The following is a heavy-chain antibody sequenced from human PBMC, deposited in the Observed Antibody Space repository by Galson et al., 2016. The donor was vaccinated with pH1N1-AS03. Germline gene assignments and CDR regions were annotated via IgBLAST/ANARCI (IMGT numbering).Heavy chain of an antibody. Sequence: SLRLSCAASGFTVSSNYMSWVRQAPGRGLEWVSFIYSGGRTLYADSVKGRFTTSRESSKNTLYLKMASLETEDTAVYYCARNSYEDVDLEGFYFDYWGQGTLVTVSS. J-gene: IGHJ4*02. D-gene: IGHD3-22*01. V-gene: IGHV3-53*01. CDR3: ARNSYEDVDLEGFYFDY. CDR1: GFTVSSNY. CDR2: IYSGGRT.